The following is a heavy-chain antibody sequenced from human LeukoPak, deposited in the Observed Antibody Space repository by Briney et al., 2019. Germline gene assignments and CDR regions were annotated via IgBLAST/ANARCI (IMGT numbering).Heavy chain of an antibody. CDR3: AKEGYSGSYRWARAFDI. D-gene: IGHD1-26*01. CDR2: ISWNSGSI. J-gene: IGHJ3*02. V-gene: IGHV3-9*01. Sequence: WIRQPPGKGLEWVSGISWNSGSIGYADSVKGRFTISRDNAKNSLYLQMNSLRAEDTALYYCAKEGYSGSYRWARAFDIWGQGTMVTVSS.